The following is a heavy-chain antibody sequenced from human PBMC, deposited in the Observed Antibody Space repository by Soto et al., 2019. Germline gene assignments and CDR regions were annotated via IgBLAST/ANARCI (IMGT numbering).Heavy chain of an antibody. J-gene: IGHJ6*03. CDR3: AMESSGYQFYYYYYMDV. CDR2: IIPILGIA. Sequence: GASVKVSCKASGGTFSSYTISWVRQAPGQGLEWMGRIIPILGIANYAQKFQGRVTITADKSTSTAYMELSSLRSEDTAVYYCAMESSGYQFYYYYYMDVWGKGTTVTVSS. D-gene: IGHD3-22*01. V-gene: IGHV1-69*02. CDR1: GGTFSSYT.